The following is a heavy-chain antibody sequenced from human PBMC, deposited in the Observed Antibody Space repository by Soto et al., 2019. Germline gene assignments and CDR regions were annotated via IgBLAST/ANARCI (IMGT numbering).Heavy chain of an antibody. D-gene: IGHD1-26*01. V-gene: IGHV1-69*01. CDR2: IIPLFGTP. CDR3: ATEGDPGGATARRGFED. J-gene: IGHJ4*02. Sequence: QVQLVQSGAEVRKPGSSVKVSCKASGGTFTSYAISWVRRAPGQGLEWIGGIIPLFGTPDYAQKFQGRVTITADESTSTAYLELKTLRSEDTALYYFATEGDPGGATARRGFEDWGQGTLVTVSS. CDR1: GGTFTSYA.